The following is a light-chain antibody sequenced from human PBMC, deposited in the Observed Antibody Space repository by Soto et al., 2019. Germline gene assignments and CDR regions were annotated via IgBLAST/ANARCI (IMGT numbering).Light chain of an antibody. V-gene: IGLV3-1*01. CDR2: QHS. CDR1: KLGDKY. J-gene: IGLJ2*01. CDR3: QAWDSSTDVV. Sequence: SYELTQPPSVSVSPGQTASITCSGDKLGDKYTCWYQQKPGQSPVLVIYQHSQRPSGIPERFSGSNSGNTATLTISGTQAMDEADYYCQAWDSSTDVVFDGGTKLTVL.